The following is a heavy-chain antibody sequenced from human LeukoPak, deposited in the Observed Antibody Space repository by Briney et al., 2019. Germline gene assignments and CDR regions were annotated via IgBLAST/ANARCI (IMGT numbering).Heavy chain of an antibody. Sequence: GSLRLSCAASGFTFSSYAMSWLRQAPGKGLEWVSAISGSGGDTYYAGSVMGRFTISRDNSKNTLYLHMNSLRAEDTAVYYCAKDQWFSAYDHIYWGQGTLVSVSS. D-gene: IGHD5-12*01. J-gene: IGHJ4*02. CDR3: AKDQWFSAYDHIY. V-gene: IGHV3-23*01. CDR1: GFTFSSYA. CDR2: ISGSGGDT.